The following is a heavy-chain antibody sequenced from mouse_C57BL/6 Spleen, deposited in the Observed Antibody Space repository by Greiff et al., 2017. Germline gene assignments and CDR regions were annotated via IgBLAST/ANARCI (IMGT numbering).Heavy chain of an antibody. V-gene: IGHV1-82*01. CDR2: IYPGDGDT. J-gene: IGHJ3*01. D-gene: IGHD3-2*02. CDR3: AREGRQLRPLAY. Sequence: QVQLQQSGPELVKPGASVKISCKASGYAFSSSWMNWVKQRPGQGLEWIGRIYPGDGDTNYNGKFKGKATLPAHTSSRTAYMPLSSLTSEDAAVYGCAREGRQLRPLAYWGQGTLVTVSA. CDR1: GYAFSSSW.